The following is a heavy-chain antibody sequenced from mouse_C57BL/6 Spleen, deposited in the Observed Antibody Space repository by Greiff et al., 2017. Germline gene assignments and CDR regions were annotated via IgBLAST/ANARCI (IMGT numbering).Heavy chain of an antibody. J-gene: IGHJ4*01. CDR1: GYSITSGYY. CDR3: AGITTVVDYYAMDY. CDR2: ISYDGSN. D-gene: IGHD1-1*01. V-gene: IGHV3-6*01. Sequence: EVQVVESGPGLVKPSQSLSLTCSVTGYSITSGYYWNWIRQFPGNKLEWMGYISYDGSNNYNPSLKNRISITRDTSKNQFFLKLNSVTTEDTATYYCAGITTVVDYYAMDYWGQGTSVTVSS.